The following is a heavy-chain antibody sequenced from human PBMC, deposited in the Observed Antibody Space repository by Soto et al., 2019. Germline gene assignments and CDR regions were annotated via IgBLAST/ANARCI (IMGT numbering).Heavy chain of an antibody. J-gene: IGHJ4*02. CDR3: ARDAGGPADY. D-gene: IGHD2-15*01. Sequence: SKTLSLTCTVSVESISIYYWSWIRQPPGKGLEWIGYMYYSGSTNYNPSLKSRVTISVDTSKNQFSLKLSSVTAADTAVYYCARDAGGPADYWGQGTLVTVSS. CDR1: VESISIYY. V-gene: IGHV4-59*01. CDR2: MYYSGST.